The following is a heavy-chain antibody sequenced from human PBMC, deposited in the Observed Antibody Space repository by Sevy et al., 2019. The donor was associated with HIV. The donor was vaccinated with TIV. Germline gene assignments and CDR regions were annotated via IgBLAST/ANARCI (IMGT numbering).Heavy chain of an antibody. V-gene: IGHV1-2*06. Sequence: ASVKVSCKASGYTFTGYYMHWVRQAPGQGLEWMGRINPNSGGTNYAQMFQGRVTMTRDTSISTAYMELSRLRSDDTAVYYCARDPYYYYYGMDVWGQGTTVTVSS. CDR3: ARDPYYYYYGMDV. J-gene: IGHJ6*02. CDR1: GYTFTGYY. CDR2: INPNSGGT.